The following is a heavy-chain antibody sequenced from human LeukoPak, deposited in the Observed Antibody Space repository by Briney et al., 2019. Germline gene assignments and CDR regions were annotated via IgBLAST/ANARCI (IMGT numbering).Heavy chain of an antibody. J-gene: IGHJ4*02. CDR3: ARGQGYSSGWPYYFDY. CDR2: INPNSGGT. V-gene: IGHV1-2*02. CDR1: GYTFTGYY. Sequence: ASVKVSCKASGYTFTGYYMHWVRQAPGQGLEWMGWINPNSGGTNYAQKFQGRVTMTRDTSISTAYMELSRLRSDDTAVYYCARGQGYSSGWPYYFDYWGRGTLVTVSS. D-gene: IGHD6-19*01.